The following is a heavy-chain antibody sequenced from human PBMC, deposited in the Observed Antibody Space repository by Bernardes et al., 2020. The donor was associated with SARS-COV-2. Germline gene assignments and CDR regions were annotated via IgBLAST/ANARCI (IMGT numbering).Heavy chain of an antibody. CDR3: ATSSAYFSSTSCYTTWFDP. J-gene: IGHJ5*02. V-gene: IGHV1-24*01. Sequence: ASVQVSCKVSGYTLTELSMHWVRQAPGKGLEWMGGFDPEDGETIYAQKFQGRVTMTEDTSTDTAYMELSSLRSEDTAVYYCATSSAYFSSTSCYTTWFDPWGQGTLVTVSS. D-gene: IGHD2-2*02. CDR1: GYTLTELS. CDR2: FDPEDGET.